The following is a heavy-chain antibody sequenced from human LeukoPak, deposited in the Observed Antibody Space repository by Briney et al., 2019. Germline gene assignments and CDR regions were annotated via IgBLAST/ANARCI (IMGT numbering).Heavy chain of an antibody. Sequence: GGSLRLSCAASGFTFSSYWMSWVRQAPGKGLEWVANIKQDGSEKYYVDSVKGRFTISRDNAKNSLYLQMNSLRAADTAVYYCAREMTTVTFDYWGQGTLVTVSS. CDR1: GFTFSSYW. CDR3: AREMTTVTFDY. CDR2: IKQDGSEK. D-gene: IGHD4-17*01. V-gene: IGHV3-7*03. J-gene: IGHJ4*02.